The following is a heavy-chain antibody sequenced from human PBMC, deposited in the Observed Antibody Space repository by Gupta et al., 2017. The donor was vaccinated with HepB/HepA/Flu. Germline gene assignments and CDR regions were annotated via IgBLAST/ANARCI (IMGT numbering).Heavy chain of an antibody. V-gene: IGHV1-3*04. CDR2: INTGNGNT. J-gene: IGHJ4*02. Sequence: HVNLVQSGDEVKKPGAPGNVSCQTSGSTFNTHAIHGLRQAPGQRFEWMGSINTGNGNTEYSEKFQDRVIITRETSAATVYMELSSLGVEDTAVYYCARGSRLRVAGTPLFAYWGQGALVTVSS. CDR1: GSTFNTHA. D-gene: IGHD6-19*01. CDR3: ARGSRLRVAGTPLFAY.